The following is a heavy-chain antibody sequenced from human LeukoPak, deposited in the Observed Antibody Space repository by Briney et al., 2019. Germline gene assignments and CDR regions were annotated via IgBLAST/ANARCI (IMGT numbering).Heavy chain of an antibody. D-gene: IGHD4-23*01. CDR1: GFTVSSNY. Sequence: GGSLRLSCAASGFTVSSNYMSWVRQAPGKGLEWVSIIYSGGSIYYADSVKGRFTISRDNSKNTLYLQMNSLRAEDTAVYYCARYLRTPDVAFDIWGQGTMVTVSS. J-gene: IGHJ3*02. CDR3: ARYLRTPDVAFDI. V-gene: IGHV3-66*01. CDR2: IYSGGSI.